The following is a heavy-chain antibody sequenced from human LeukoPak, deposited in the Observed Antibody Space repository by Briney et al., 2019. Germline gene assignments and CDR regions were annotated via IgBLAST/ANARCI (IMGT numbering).Heavy chain of an antibody. CDR1: GGTFNTHI. D-gene: IGHD1-26*01. CDR2: ITPVIGTT. Sequence: GSSVTVSCRSSGGTFNTHIFNWVRQAPGQGLEWMGRITPVIGTTKYAERFQARVTITADRSTSTAYLELSGLTYEDTAVYYCTRVTLRGSKYNWFDPWGQGTHVSVSS. CDR3: TRVTLRGSKYNWFDP. V-gene: IGHV1-69*08. J-gene: IGHJ5*02.